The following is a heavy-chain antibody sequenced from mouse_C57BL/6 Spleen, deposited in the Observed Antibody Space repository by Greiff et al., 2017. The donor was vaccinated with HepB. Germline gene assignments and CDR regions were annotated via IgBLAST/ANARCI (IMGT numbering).Heavy chain of an antibody. CDR1: GYTFTSYW. CDR3: ARWYSNYGYFDV. CDR2: IDPSDSYT. Sequence: QVQLKQPGAELVKPGASVKLSCKASGYTFTSYWMQWVKQRPGQGLEWIGEIDPSDSYTNYNQKFKGKATLTVDTSSSTAYMQLSSLTSEDSAVYYCARWYSNYGYFDVWGTGTTVTVSS. D-gene: IGHD2-5*01. J-gene: IGHJ1*03. V-gene: IGHV1-50*01.